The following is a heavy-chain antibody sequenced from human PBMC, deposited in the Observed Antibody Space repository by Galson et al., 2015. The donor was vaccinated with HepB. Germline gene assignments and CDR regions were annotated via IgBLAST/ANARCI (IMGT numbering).Heavy chain of an antibody. V-gene: IGHV1-2*04. Sequence: SVKVSCKASGYTFTGYYMHWVRQAPGQGLEWMGWINPNSGGTNYAQKFQGWVTMTRDTSISTAYMELSRLRSDDTAVYYCAGDLRPKTGTTGADYYYYGMDVWGQGTTVTVSS. D-gene: IGHD1-1*01. CDR2: INPNSGGT. CDR1: GYTFTGYY. CDR3: AGDLRPKTGTTGADYYYYGMDV. J-gene: IGHJ6*02.